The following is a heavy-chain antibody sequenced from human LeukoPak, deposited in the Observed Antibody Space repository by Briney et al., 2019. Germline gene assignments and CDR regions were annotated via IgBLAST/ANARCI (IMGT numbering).Heavy chain of an antibody. V-gene: IGHV3-7*01. CDR1: GFTFSTYW. J-gene: IGHJ4*02. CDR3: ARAPYGENY. Sequence: PGGSLRLSCAASGFTFSTYWMIWVRQAPGKGLEWVANIKEDGSEKYYVDSVKGRFTNSRDNAKNSLYLQMNSLRVEDTAVYYCARAPYGENYWGQGTLVTVSS. CDR2: IKEDGSEK. D-gene: IGHD4-17*01.